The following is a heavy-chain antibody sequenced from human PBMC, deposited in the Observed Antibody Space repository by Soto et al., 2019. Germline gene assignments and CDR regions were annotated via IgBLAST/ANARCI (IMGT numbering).Heavy chain of an antibody. CDR2: ITGSGGST. V-gene: IGHV3-23*01. CDR3: AKDRYGDYGGIDY. D-gene: IGHD4-17*01. Sequence: GGSLNLSCPPSGFPFTTYPMIWFPQPPGKGLEWVSVITGSGGSTYYADSVKGRFTISRDTSKNTLFLQMNSLRAEDTAVYYCAKDRYGDYGGIDYWGQGTMVTVSS. CDR1: GFPFTTYP. J-gene: IGHJ4*02.